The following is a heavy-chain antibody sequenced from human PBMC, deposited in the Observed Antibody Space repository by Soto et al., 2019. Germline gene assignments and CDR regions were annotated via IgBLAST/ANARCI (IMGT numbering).Heavy chain of an antibody. V-gene: IGHV4-30-4*01. Sequence: PSETLSLTCTVSGGSISSGYSYWSWIRQPPGKGLEWIGYIYYSGSTYYNPSLKSRVTISLDTSKNQFSLKLNSVTAADTAVYYCAREPYYDFWSGLDYWGQGTLVTVSS. CDR2: IYYSGST. D-gene: IGHD3-3*01. J-gene: IGHJ4*02. CDR3: AREPYYDFWSGLDY. CDR1: GGSISSGYSY.